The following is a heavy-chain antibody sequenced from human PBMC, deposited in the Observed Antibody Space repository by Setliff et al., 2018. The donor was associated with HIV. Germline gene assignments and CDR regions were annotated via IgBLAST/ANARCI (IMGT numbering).Heavy chain of an antibody. Sequence: SETLSLTCTVSGYSISSGYYWGWIRQPPGKGLEWIGSMYHSGSTYYNPSLKSRVTISLDTSKNQFSLKLSSVNAADTAVYYCARGYGSGSYYPYWGQGTLVTVSS. J-gene: IGHJ4*02. CDR3: ARGYGSGSYYPY. V-gene: IGHV4-38-2*02. D-gene: IGHD3-10*01. CDR2: MYHSGST. CDR1: GYSISSGYY.